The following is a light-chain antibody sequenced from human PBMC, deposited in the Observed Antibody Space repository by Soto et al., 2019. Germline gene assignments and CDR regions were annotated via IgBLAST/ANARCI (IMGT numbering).Light chain of an antibody. V-gene: IGKV1-5*03. CDR2: KAS. CDR3: QQYNSYST. Sequence: DIQMTQSPSILSASVGDRVTITCRASQSISSWLAWYQQKPGKAPKLLIYKASSLESGVPSRFSGSGSGTEFTLTISSLQPVDFATYYCQQYNSYSTFGQGTKVEIK. CDR1: QSISSW. J-gene: IGKJ1*01.